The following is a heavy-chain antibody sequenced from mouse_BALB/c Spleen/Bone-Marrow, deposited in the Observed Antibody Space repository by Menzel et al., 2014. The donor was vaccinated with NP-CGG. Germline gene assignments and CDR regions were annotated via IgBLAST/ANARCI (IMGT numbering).Heavy chain of an antibody. J-gene: IGHJ4*01. CDR1: GFTFXSYT. V-gene: IGHV5-6-4*01. CDR2: ITSGGSYT. Sequence: EVKLEESGGGLVKPGGSLKLSCAASGFTFXSYTMSWVRQTPEKRLEWVATITSGGSYTYYPDSVKGRFTISRDIAKNTLYLQMSSLRSEDTAMYYCTRDLYDGYSYYAMDYWGQGTSVTVSS. CDR3: TRDLYDGYSYYAMDY. D-gene: IGHD2-3*01.